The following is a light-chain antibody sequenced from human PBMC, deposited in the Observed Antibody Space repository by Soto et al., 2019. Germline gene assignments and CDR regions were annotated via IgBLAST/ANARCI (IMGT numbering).Light chain of an antibody. V-gene: IGLV2-23*01. J-gene: IGLJ2*01. Sequence: QSALTQPASVSGSPGQSITISCTGTSNDVGSYNLVSWYQHHPGKAPKLMIYEGSKRPSGVSNRFSGSKSGNTASLTISGLQAEDEADYYCCSYAGNSFVVFGGGTKLTVL. CDR1: SNDVGSYNL. CDR3: CSYAGNSFVV. CDR2: EGS.